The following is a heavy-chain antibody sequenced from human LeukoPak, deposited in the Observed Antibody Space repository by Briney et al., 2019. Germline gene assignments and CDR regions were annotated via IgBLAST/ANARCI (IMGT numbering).Heavy chain of an antibody. CDR1: GYTFSSYT. Sequence: ASVKVCCKSSGYTFSSYTITWVRQAPGQGLQLMGWINTNTGNPTYAQGFTGRYVFSLDTSVSTAYLQISGLTADDTAVYFCGRDPRLGIRGYTYGYIEYWGQGTLVTVSS. J-gene: IGHJ4*02. V-gene: IGHV7-4-1*02. CDR2: INTNTGNP. CDR3: GRDPRLGIRGYTYGYIEY. D-gene: IGHD5-18*01.